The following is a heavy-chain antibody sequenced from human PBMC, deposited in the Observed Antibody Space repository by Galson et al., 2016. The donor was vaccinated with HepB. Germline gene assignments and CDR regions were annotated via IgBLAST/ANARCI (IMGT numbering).Heavy chain of an antibody. D-gene: IGHD6-6*01. CDR1: GGSMSSYY. V-gene: IGHV4-59*01. CDR2: IYYTGST. J-gene: IGHJ5*02. Sequence: SETLSLTCTVSGGSMSSYYWSWIRQPPGKGLEWIGYIYYTGSTNHNPSLRSRVTISVDTSKNQFSLRLSSVTAADTAIYYCARGSSIAANWFDPWGQGTLVRVSS. CDR3: ARGSSIAANWFDP.